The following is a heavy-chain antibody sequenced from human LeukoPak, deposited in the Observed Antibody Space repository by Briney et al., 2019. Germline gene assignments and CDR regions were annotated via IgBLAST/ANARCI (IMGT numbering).Heavy chain of an antibody. CDR2: ISSSGST. J-gene: IGHJ6*03. V-gene: IGHV4-59*11. CDR3: ARSIVGATSYYMDV. D-gene: IGHD1-26*01. CDR1: GGSITSHY. Sequence: SATLSLTCTVSGGSITSHYWIWIRQSPEKGLEWIGDISSSGSTGYNPSLRGRVTISVDTSTNRFFLSLSSVTAADTAVYYCARSIVGATSYYMDVWGKGTTVTVSS.